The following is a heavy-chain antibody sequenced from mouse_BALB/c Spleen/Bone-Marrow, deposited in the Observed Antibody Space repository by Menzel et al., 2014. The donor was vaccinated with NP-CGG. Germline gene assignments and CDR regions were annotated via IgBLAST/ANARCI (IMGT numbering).Heavy chain of an antibody. D-gene: IGHD2-1*01. Sequence: EVQLVESGGGLVKPGGSLKLSCAASGFGFSSSDMSWVRQTPEKRLEWVAYISSGGGSTYYPDTVKGRFTISRDNPKNTLFLQMTSLRSEDTAMYYCARSRGNYLYYAMDYWGQGTSVTVSS. CDR2: ISSGGGST. V-gene: IGHV5-12-1*01. CDR3: ARSRGNYLYYAMDY. J-gene: IGHJ4*01. CDR1: GFGFSSSD.